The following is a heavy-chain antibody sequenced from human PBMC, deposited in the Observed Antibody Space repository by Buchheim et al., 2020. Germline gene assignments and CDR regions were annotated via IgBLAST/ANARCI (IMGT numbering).Heavy chain of an antibody. Sequence: QVQLVESGGGVVQPGRSLRLSCAASGFTFSSYAMHWVRQAPGKGLEWVAVISYDGSNKYYADSVKGRFTISRDTPKTPLYLKMNSLRAEDTAVYYCASFYCSSTSCVDYWGQGTL. CDR2: ISYDGSNK. V-gene: IGHV3-30*04. CDR1: GFTFSSYA. D-gene: IGHD2-2*01. CDR3: ASFYCSSTSCVDY. J-gene: IGHJ4*02.